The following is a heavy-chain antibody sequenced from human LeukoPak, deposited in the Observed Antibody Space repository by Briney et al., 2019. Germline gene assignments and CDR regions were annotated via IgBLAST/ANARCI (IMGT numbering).Heavy chain of an antibody. CDR1: GDSISSYY. D-gene: IGHD1-7*01. Sequence: SSETLSLTCSVSGDSISSYYWSWIRQPPGKGLEWIGHVYDSGSTYYNPSLKSRVTISVDTSKNQFSLKLSSVTAADTAVYYCARHGITGTTYWFDPWGQGTLVSVSS. V-gene: IGHV4-59*08. CDR2: VYDSGST. CDR3: ARHGITGTTYWFDP. J-gene: IGHJ5*02.